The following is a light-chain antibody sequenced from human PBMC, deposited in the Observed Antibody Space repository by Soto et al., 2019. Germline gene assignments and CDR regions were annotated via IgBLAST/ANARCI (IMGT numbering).Light chain of an antibody. CDR2: EVS. Sequence: QSALSQPASVSGSPGQTITISCTGTSSDIGYDYVSWYQQHPNKAPQLIIYEVSNRPSGVPNRFSGSKSGNTASLTISGLQAEDEADYYCSSYTSRSTLVFGTGTKLTVL. CDR1: SSDIGYDY. V-gene: IGLV2-14*01. J-gene: IGLJ1*01. CDR3: SSYTSRSTLV.